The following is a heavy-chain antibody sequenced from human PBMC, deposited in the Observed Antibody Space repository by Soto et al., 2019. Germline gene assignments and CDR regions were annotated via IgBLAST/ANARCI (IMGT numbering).Heavy chain of an antibody. Sequence: SETLSLTCTVSGGSVSSGSYYWSWIRQPPGKGLEWIGYIYYRGNTNYNHSLKSRVTISVDTSKNQFSLKLSSVTATDTDVYYCAIEYESSGYLPWDAFDIWGQGTMVTVSS. D-gene: IGHD3-22*01. CDR3: AIEYESSGYLPWDAFDI. CDR2: IYYRGNT. J-gene: IGHJ3*02. V-gene: IGHV4-61*01. CDR1: GGSVSSGSYY.